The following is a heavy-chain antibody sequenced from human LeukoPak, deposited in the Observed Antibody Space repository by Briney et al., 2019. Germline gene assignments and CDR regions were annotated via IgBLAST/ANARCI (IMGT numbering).Heavy chain of an antibody. CDR3: ARIAAAGTIDY. CDR2: ISSSSSYI. Sequence: GGSLRLSCAASGFTFSDYYMSWIRQAPGKGLEWVSSISSSSSYIYYADSVKGRFTISRDNAKNSLYLQMNSLRAEDTAVYYCARIAAAGTIDYWGQGTLVTVSS. J-gene: IGHJ4*02. V-gene: IGHV3-11*06. CDR1: GFTFSDYY. D-gene: IGHD6-13*01.